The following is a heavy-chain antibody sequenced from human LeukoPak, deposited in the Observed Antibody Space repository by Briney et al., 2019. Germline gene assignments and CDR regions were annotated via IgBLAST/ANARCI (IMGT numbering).Heavy chain of an antibody. V-gene: IGHV1-18*01. CDR2: ISAYNGNT. CDR1: GYTFTSYG. CDR3: ARYYDILTGYYRYYYYMDV. Sequence: GASVNVSFKSSGYTFTSYGISWVRQAPGQGLEWMGWISAYNGNTNYAQKLQGRVTMTTDTSTSTAYMELRSLRSDDTAVYYCARYYDILTGYYRYYYYMDVWGKGTTVTVSS. D-gene: IGHD3-9*01. J-gene: IGHJ6*03.